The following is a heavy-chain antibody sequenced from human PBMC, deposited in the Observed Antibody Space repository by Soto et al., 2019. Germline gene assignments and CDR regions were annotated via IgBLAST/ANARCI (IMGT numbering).Heavy chain of an antibody. D-gene: IGHD1-1*01. J-gene: IGHJ4*02. CDR2: IKTKPDDGTI. CDR3: TTSNLGVDF. Sequence: PGGSLRLSCAASGLIFSDVWMTWVRQAPGKGLEWVDRIKTKPDDGTIDYAAPVRGRFTISRDDSKNTLYLQMTSLTPGDTGVYYCTTSNLGVDFWGPGTLVTVSS. V-gene: IGHV3-15*01. CDR1: GLIFSDVW.